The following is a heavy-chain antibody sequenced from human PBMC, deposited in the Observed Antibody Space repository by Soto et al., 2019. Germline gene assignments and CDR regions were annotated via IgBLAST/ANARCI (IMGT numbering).Heavy chain of an antibody. CDR2: ISSSRTFT. Sequence: GFLRLSSESSGFSFSDYFMTWIRHSPGKGLEWVAYISSSRTFTNYADSVKGRFTISRDNAKNSLYLQMNSLRAEDAAVYYCATLREGYYDILTGFGAVDIWGQGTMVTVSS. J-gene: IGHJ3*02. CDR3: ATLREGYYDILTGFGAVDI. D-gene: IGHD3-9*01. CDR1: GFSFSDYF. V-gene: IGHV3-11*06.